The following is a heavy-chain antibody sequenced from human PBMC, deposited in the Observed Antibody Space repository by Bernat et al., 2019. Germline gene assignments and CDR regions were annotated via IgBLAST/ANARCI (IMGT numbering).Heavy chain of an antibody. V-gene: IGHV1-69*01. CDR3: ARDSSNYDYIWGSYRADAFDI. J-gene: IGHJ3*02. D-gene: IGHD3-16*02. Sequence: QVQLVQSGAEVKKPGSSVKVSCMASGGTFSSYAISWVRQAPGQGLEWMGGIIPIFGTANYAQKFQGRVTITADESTSTAYMELSSLRSEDTAVYYCARDSSNYDYIWGSYRADAFDIWGQGTMVTVSS. CDR2: IIPIFGTA. CDR1: GGTFSSYA.